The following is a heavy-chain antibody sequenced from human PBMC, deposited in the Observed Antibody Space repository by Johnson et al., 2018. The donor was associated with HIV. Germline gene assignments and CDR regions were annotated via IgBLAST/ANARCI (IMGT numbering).Heavy chain of an antibody. V-gene: IGHV3-30*04. J-gene: IGHJ3*02. CDR3: ARDNEDIVLVGAFDI. Sequence: QVQLVESGGGVVQPGRSLRLSCAVSGFTFNNYPMHWVRQAPGKGLEWVAVISYDGSNKYYADSVKGRFTISRDNSKNTLYLQMNSMRAEDTAVYYCARDNEDIVLVGAFDIWGQGTMVTVSS. CDR1: GFTFNNYP. CDR2: ISYDGSNK. D-gene: IGHD2-8*02.